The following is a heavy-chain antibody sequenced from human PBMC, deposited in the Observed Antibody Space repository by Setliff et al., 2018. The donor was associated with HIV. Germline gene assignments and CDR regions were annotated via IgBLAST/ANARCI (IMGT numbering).Heavy chain of an antibody. V-gene: IGHV4-34*01. Sequence: PSETLSLTCAVYGGSFSGYYWGWIRQPPGKGLEWIGNIYYSGSTYYTPSLKSRVTISVDTSKNQFSLRLSSVTAADTAVYYCARIPPELDFDSWGQGTLVTVSS. J-gene: IGHJ4*02. CDR1: GGSFSGYY. CDR2: IYYSGST. D-gene: IGHD1-26*01. CDR3: ARIPPELDFDS.